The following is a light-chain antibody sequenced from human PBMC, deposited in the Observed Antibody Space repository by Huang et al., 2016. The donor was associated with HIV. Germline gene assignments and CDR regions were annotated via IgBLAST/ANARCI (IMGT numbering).Light chain of an antibody. CDR1: QSISAF. Sequence: DIQMTQSPSSLYASVGDRVPISCRASQSISAFLNWYQHRPGRAPKLLIDATSDLPGGVPSRFSCSRSGTQFTLTISSLQPEDFATYYCQQSYSFPRTFGQGTKLDIK. CDR3: QQSYSFPRT. J-gene: IGKJ2*01. V-gene: IGKV1-39*01. CDR2: ATS.